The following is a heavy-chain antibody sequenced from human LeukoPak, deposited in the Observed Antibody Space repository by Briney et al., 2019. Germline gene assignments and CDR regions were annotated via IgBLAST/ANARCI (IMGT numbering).Heavy chain of an antibody. D-gene: IGHD3-22*01. CDR2: ISNSGGST. CDR3: AKQTDTTGSRGGAFDI. J-gene: IGHJ3*02. Sequence: PGGSLRLSCAASGFTFSNYAMSWVRQAPGKGPEWVSTISNSGGSTYSADSMKGRFTISRDNSKNTLFLQMSGLGAEDTAVYYCAKQTDTTGSRGGAFDIWGQGTMVTASS. CDR1: GFTFSNYA. V-gene: IGHV3-23*01.